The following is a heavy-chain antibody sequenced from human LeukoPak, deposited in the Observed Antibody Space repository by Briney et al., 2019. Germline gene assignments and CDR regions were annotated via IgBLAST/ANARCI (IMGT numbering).Heavy chain of an antibody. Sequence: SETLSLTCAVYGGSFSGYYWSWIRQPPGKGLEWIGEINHSGSTNYNPSLKSRVTISVDTSKNQFSLKLSSVTAADTAVYYCARALLTGYDYWGQGTLVTVSS. J-gene: IGHJ4*02. V-gene: IGHV4-34*01. CDR2: INHSGST. CDR1: GGSFSGYY. D-gene: IGHD3-9*01. CDR3: ARALLTGYDY.